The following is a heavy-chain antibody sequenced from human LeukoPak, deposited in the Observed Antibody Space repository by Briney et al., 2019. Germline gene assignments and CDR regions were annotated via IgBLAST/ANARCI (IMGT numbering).Heavy chain of an antibody. CDR3: AELGITMIGGV. Sequence: PGGSLRLPCAASGFTFSTYAMHWVRQAPGKGLEWVAVISYDGSSKYYADSVKGRFTISRDNSKNTLYLQMNSLRAEDTAVYYCAELGITMIGGVWGKGTTVTISS. J-gene: IGHJ6*04. V-gene: IGHV3-30*04. D-gene: IGHD3-10*02. CDR1: GFTFSTYA. CDR2: ISYDGSSK.